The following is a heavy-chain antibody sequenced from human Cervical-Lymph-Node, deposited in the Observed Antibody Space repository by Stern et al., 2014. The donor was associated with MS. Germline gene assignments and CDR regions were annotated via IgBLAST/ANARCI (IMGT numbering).Heavy chain of an antibody. CDR1: GFTFKTYT. CDR2: ISTASSYI. D-gene: IGHD5-18*01. V-gene: IGHV3-21*06. Sequence: EVQLVESGGGLVKPGGSLRLSCAASGFTFKTYTMNWVRQAPGQRLEWVSSISTASSYIYYADSVKGRFTISRDNAENSLYLQMNSLRAEDTAGYYCARRGRFSYGNFDYWGQGTPVTVSS. CDR3: ARRGRFSYGNFDY. J-gene: IGHJ4*02.